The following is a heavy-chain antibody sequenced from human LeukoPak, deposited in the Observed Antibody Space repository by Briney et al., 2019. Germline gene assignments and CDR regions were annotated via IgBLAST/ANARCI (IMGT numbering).Heavy chain of an antibody. D-gene: IGHD3-22*01. CDR2: ISWNSGSI. V-gene: IGHV3-9*01. CDR3: AKVDHSSAYPDY. Sequence: GGSLRLSCAASGFRQAPGKGLEWVSGISWNSGSIGYADSVKGRFTISRDNAKNSLYLQMNSLRIEDTALHYCAKVDHSSAYPDYWGQGTLVTVSS. CDR1: GF. J-gene: IGHJ4*02.